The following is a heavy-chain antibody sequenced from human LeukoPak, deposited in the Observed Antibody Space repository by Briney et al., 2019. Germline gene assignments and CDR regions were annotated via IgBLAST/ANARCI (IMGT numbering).Heavy chain of an antibody. D-gene: IGHD3-22*01. J-gene: IGHJ4*02. CDR3: AHDSSGPFDY. V-gene: IGHV4-34*01. CDR2: INHSGST. CDR1: GGSFSGYY. Sequence: HSETLSLTCAVYGGSFSGYYWSWIRQPPGKGLEWIGEINHSGSTNYNPSLKSRVTISVDTSKNQFSLKLSSVTAADTAVYYCAHDSSGPFDYWGQGTLVTVSS.